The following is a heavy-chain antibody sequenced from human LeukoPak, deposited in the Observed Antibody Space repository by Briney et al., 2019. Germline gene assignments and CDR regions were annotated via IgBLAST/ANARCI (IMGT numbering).Heavy chain of an antibody. V-gene: IGHV3-23*01. CDR2: ISGSGGST. J-gene: IGHJ6*02. CDR1: GFTFSSYA. CDR3: AEAPGIESYYYYGMDV. Sequence: GGSLRLSCAASGFTFSSYAMSWVRQAPGKGLEWVSAISGSGGSTYYADSVKGRFTISRDNSKNTLYLQMNSLRAKDTAVYYCAEAPGIESYYYYGMDVWGQGTTVTVSS.